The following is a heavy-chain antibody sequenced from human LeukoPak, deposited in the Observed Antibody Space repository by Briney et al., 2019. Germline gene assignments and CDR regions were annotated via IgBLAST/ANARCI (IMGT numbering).Heavy chain of an antibody. Sequence: ASVKVPCKVSGYTLTELFMHWVRQAPGKGLEWMGGFDPEDGETIYAQKFQGRVTMTEDTSTDTAYMELSSLRSEDTAVYYCATGFGSGFDYWGQGTLVTVSS. J-gene: IGHJ4*02. V-gene: IGHV1-24*01. D-gene: IGHD3-10*01. CDR2: FDPEDGET. CDR1: GYTLTELF. CDR3: ATGFGSGFDY.